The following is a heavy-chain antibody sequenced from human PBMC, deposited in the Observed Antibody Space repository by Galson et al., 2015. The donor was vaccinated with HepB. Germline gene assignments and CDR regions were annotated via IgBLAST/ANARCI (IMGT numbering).Heavy chain of an antibody. Sequence: SLRLSCAASGFTFSSYSMNWVRQAPGKGLEWVSSISSSSSYIYYADSVKGRFTISRDNAKNSLYLQMNSLRAEDTAVYYCARDGEMAESGTFDPWGQGTLVTVSS. CDR3: ARDGEMAESGTFDP. V-gene: IGHV3-21*01. J-gene: IGHJ5*02. CDR1: GFTFSSYS. D-gene: IGHD5-24*01. CDR2: ISSSSSYI.